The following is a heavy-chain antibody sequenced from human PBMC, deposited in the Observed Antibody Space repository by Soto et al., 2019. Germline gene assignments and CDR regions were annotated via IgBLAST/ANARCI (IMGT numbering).Heavy chain of an antibody. D-gene: IGHD6-13*01. CDR2: ISAYNGNT. V-gene: IGHV1-18*01. Sequence: VASVKVSCKASGYTFTSYGISWVRQAPGQGLEWMGWISAYNGNTNYAQKLQGRVTMTTDTSTSTAYMELRSLRSDDTAVYYCARGPYSSSWYNWFDPWGQGTLVTVSS. CDR3: ARGPYSSSWYNWFDP. CDR1: GYTFTSYG. J-gene: IGHJ5*02.